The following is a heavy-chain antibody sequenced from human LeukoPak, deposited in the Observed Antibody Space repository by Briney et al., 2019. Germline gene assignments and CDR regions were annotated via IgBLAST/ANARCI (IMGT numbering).Heavy chain of an antibody. CDR1: GFTFSSYA. J-gene: IGHJ4*02. V-gene: IGHV3-64*01. CDR2: ISSNGGST. CDR3: ARELSLGSFDY. Sequence: GGSLRLSCAASGFTFSSYAMHWVRQAPGKGLEYVSAISSNGGSTYYANSVKGRFTTSRDNSKNTLYLQMGSLRAEDMAVYYCARELSLGSFDYWGQGTLVTVSS.